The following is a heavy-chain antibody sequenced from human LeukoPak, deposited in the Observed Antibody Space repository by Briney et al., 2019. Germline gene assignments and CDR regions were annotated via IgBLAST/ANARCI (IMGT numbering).Heavy chain of an antibody. Sequence: GGSLRLSCAASGFTFSSYSMNWVRQAPGKGLEWVSAISGSGGSTYYADSVKGRFTISRDNSKNTLYLQMNSLRAEDTAVYYCAKDYRSGYYSFDYWGQGTLVTVSS. D-gene: IGHD3-22*01. CDR3: AKDYRSGYYSFDY. CDR2: ISGSGGST. J-gene: IGHJ4*02. V-gene: IGHV3-23*01. CDR1: GFTFSSYS.